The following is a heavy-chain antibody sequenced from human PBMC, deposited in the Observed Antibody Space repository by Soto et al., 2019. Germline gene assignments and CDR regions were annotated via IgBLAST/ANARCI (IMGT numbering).Heavy chain of an antibody. CDR2: ISPNSGAT. CDR1: GYTFTSYG. Sequence: QVQLVQSEGELRQPGASVTVSCRASGYTFTSYGIIWVRQAPGQGLKWMGYISPNSGATTYEQNLQGRLPLTTDTSTSTAYMELRSLSSDDTAIYYCVREMWTRSGPQTFFAYWGLGALVTVSS. D-gene: IGHD6-25*01. V-gene: IGHV1-18*01. J-gene: IGHJ4*02. CDR3: VREMWTRSGPQTFFAY.